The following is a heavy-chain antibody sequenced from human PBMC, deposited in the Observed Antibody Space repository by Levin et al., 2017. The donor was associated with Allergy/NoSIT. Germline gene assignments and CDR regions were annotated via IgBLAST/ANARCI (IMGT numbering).Heavy chain of an antibody. V-gene: IGHV4-39*01. CDR2: IYYTGST. D-gene: IGHD2-15*01. J-gene: IGHJ5*02. CDR3: ARQGFRLGYCSGGNCPRWFDP. Sequence: SETLSLTCTVSGDSISTSGYYWGWIRQPPGKGLEWIASIYYTGSTYYNPPLKSRVTISVDTSKNHFSLKLSSVTAADTAVYYCARQGFRLGYCSGGNCPRWFDPWGQGTLVTVSS. CDR1: GDSISTSGYY.